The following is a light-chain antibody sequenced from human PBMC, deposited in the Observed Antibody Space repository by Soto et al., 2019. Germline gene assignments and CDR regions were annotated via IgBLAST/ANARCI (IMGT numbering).Light chain of an antibody. CDR2: AAS. J-gene: IGKJ1*01. CDR1: QSISNW. CDR3: QQYSTYST. Sequence: DIQMTQSPSTLSASVGARVPITCRASQSISNWLAWYQQKSGKAPKLLIYAASTLESGVPSRFSGSGSGTEFTLTISSLQPDDFATYYCQQYSTYSTFGQGTKVDIK. V-gene: IGKV1-5*01.